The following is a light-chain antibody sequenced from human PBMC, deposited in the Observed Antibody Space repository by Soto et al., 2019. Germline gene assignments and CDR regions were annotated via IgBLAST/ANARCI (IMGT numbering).Light chain of an antibody. J-gene: IGKJ1*01. V-gene: IGKV1-5*01. CDR2: DAS. CDR3: QEYNSYSGT. Sequence: DIQMTQSPSTLSASVGDGVTITCRASQRISTWLAWYQQKPGKAPKLLISDASSLETGVPSRFSGSESGTKFTLTISSLQPDDFATYYCQEYNSYSGTFGQGTKVDIK. CDR1: QRISTW.